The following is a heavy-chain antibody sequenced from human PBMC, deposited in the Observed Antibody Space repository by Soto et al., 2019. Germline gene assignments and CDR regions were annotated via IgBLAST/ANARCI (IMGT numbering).Heavy chain of an antibody. D-gene: IGHD2-2*01. CDR1: CSSLTSYY. J-gene: IGHJ5*02. CDR3: ARRYCSSTSCYNWFDR. V-gene: IGHV4-59*08. CDR2: INYCWRP. Sequence: PSETLSLTCPPSCSSLTSYYSAWIRQRSGQGHEWSGNINYCWRPYYNPSLKNRVTISVDTSKNQFSLKLSSVTAADMDVYYCARRYCSSTSCYNWFDRWGQEPWSPSP.